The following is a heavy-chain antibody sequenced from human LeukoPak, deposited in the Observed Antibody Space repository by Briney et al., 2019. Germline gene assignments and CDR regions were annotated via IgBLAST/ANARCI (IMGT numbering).Heavy chain of an antibody. D-gene: IGHD3-10*01. CDR1: GYSVSSGYY. CDR2: MHHSGSN. J-gene: IGHJ6*01. V-gene: IGHV4-38-2*02. Sequence: PSETLSLTCTVSGYSVSSGYYWGWLRPPPGQVLEWIGSMHHSGSNYYNSSLKSRVTISLDTSKNQFSLQLTSVTAAAAADYYGASLLLWFGELTSWDGWGQGTMVT. CDR3: ASLLLWFGELTSWDG.